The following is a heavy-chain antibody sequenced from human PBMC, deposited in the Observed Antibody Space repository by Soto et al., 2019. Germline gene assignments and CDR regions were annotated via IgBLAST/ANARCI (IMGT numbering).Heavy chain of an antibody. CDR2: FYSDGST. CDR3: ARGSGAVAATPFDY. Sequence: GGSLRLSCAASGFTVSSSYMSWVRQAPGKGLEWVSIFYSDGSTFYADSVKGRFTFSRDKSMNTLYLQMTSLRAEDSAVHHCARGSGAVAATPFDYWGQGTQVTVSS. D-gene: IGHD6-19*01. V-gene: IGHV3-66*01. J-gene: IGHJ4*02. CDR1: GFTVSSSY.